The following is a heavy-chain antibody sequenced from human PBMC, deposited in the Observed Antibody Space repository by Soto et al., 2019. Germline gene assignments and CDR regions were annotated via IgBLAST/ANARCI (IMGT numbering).Heavy chain of an antibody. V-gene: IGHV4-39*07. D-gene: IGHD2-2*01. CDR2: IYHSGST. CDR3: ASLPATSDFDY. Sequence: SETLSLTCTVSGGSVDSNRYYWAWIRQPPGKGLEWIGEIYHSGSTNYNPSLKSRVTISVDKSKNQFSLKLSSVTAADTAVYYCASLPATSDFDYWGQGTLVTVSS. J-gene: IGHJ4*02. CDR1: GGSVDSNRYY.